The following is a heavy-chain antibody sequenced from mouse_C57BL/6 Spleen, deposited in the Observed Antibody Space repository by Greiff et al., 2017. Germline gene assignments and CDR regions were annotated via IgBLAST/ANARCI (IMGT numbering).Heavy chain of an antibody. CDR1: GYAFSSSW. J-gene: IGHJ2*01. V-gene: IGHV1-82*01. CDR3: ARGGWNYFDY. Sequence: VQLQQSGPELVKPGASVKISCKASGYAFSSSWMNWVKQRPGKGLEWIGRIYPGDGDTNYNGKFKGKATLTADKSSSTAYMQLSSLTSEDSAVYFCARGGWNYFDYWGQGTTLTVSS. D-gene: IGHD3-3*01. CDR2: IYPGDGDT.